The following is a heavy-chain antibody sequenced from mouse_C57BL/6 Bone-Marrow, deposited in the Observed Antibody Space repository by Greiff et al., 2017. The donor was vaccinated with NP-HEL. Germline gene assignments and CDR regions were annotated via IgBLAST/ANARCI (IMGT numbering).Heavy chain of an antibody. CDR3: ARESHWYFDV. CDR2: ISSGSSTI. Sequence: EVQRVESGGGLVKPGGSLKLSCAASGFTFSDYGMHWVRQAPEKVLEWVAYISSGSSTIYYADTVKGRFTISRDNAKNTLFLQMTSLRSEDTAMYYCARESHWYFDVWGTGTTVTVSS. V-gene: IGHV5-17*01. CDR1: GFTFSDYG. J-gene: IGHJ1*03.